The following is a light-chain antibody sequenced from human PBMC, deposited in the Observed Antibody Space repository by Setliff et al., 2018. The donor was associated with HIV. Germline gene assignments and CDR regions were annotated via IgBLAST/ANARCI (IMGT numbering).Light chain of an antibody. J-gene: IGLJ1*01. CDR1: NNDVGGYDH. Sequence: QSVLTQPASVSGSPGQSIAISCTGTNNDVGGYDHVSWYQQLPGKAPKVMIFEVNKRPSGVSHRFSGSKSGNTASLTISGLQAEDEADYYCASYGIRPYVFGTGTKVTVL. CDR2: EVN. V-gene: IGLV2-14*01. CDR3: ASYGIRPYV.